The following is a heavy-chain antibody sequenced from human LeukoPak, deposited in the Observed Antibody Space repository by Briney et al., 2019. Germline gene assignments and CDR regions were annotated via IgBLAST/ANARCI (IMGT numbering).Heavy chain of an antibody. CDR3: ARDRRDYGDYFDAFDI. J-gene: IGHJ3*02. D-gene: IGHD4-17*01. CDR2: ISDSGGSA. V-gene: IGHV3-23*01. Sequence: GGSLRLSCAASGFTFNTYAMSWVRQAPGKGLEWVSAISDSGGSAYYAGSVKGRFTISRDNSKNTLYLQMNSLRAEDTAVYYCARDRRDYGDYFDAFDIWGQGTMVTVSS. CDR1: GFTFNTYA.